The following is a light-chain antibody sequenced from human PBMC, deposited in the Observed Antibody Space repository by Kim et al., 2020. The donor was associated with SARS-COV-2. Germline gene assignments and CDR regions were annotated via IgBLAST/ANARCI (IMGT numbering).Light chain of an antibody. J-gene: IGLJ3*02. CDR3: AAWDDSLSGQV. CDR2: RNN. V-gene: IGLV1-47*01. CDR1: SSNIGSYY. Sequence: ELTQPPSASGTPGQRVTISCSGSSSNIGSYYVYWYQQLPGTAPKLLIYRNNQRPSGVPDRFSGSKSGTSASLAISGLRSEDEADYYCAAWDDSLSGQVFGGGTQLTVL.